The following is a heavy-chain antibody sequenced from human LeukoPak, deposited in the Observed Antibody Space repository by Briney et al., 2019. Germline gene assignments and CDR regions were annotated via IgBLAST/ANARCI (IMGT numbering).Heavy chain of an antibody. Sequence: ASVKVSCKASGYTFTSYGISWVRQAPGQGLEWMGWISAYNGNTNYAQKLQGRVTMTTDTSTSTAYMELSSLRSEDTAVYYCARERDIAVAGPGANWFDPWGQGTLVTVSS. CDR2: ISAYNGNT. CDR3: ARERDIAVAGPGANWFDP. CDR1: GYTFTSYG. D-gene: IGHD6-19*01. J-gene: IGHJ5*02. V-gene: IGHV1-18*01.